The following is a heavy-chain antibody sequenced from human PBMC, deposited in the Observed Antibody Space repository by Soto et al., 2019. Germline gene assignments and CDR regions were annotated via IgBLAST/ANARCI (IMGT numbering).Heavy chain of an antibody. J-gene: IGHJ4*02. CDR2: ISAYNGNT. V-gene: IGHV1-18*04. D-gene: IGHD3-10*01. CDR3: ARDHRLTYYYGSGSYEWDY. Sequence: QVQLVQSGAEVKKPGASVKVSCKASGYTFTSYGISWVRQAPGQGLEWMGWISAYNGNTNYAQKLQGRVTMTTDTSTSTAYMELRSLRSDDTAVYYCARDHRLTYYYGSGSYEWDYWGQGTLVTVSS. CDR1: GYTFTSYG.